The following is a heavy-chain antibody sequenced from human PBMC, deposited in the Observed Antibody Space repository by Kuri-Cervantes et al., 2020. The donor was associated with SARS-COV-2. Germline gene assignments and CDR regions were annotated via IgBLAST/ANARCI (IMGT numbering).Heavy chain of an antibody. V-gene: IGHV4-34*01. Sequence: SETLSLTCAFYGEPFSGYYWTWIRQSPGKGLEWIGEVNHRGDTNYNPSLMGRVIISVDTSNSQFSLRLTSVTAADTAVYYCARGPAHRSKNPVGTFDYWGQGTLVTVSS. D-gene: IGHD1-1*01. J-gene: IGHJ4*02. CDR3: ARGPAHRSKNPVGTFDY. CDR2: VNHRGDT. CDR1: GEPFSGYY.